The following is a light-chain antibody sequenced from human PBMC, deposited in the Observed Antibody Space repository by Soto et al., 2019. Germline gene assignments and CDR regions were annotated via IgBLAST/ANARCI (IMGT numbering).Light chain of an antibody. Sequence: QYVLTQPPSVAAAPGQSITMSFTGTSSDVGGYNYASWYQQHPGKAPKLVIYEVTKRPSGVPDRVSASKSGNTASLTVSGLRAEDEADYYCSSYEGSNNFVFGSGTKV. CDR2: EVT. CDR3: SSYEGSNNFV. J-gene: IGLJ1*01. CDR1: SSDVGGYNY. V-gene: IGLV2-8*01.